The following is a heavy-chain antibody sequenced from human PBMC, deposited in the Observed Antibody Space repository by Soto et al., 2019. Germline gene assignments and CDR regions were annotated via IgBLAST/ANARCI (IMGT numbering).Heavy chain of an antibody. CDR2: ISAYNGNT. CDR1: GYTFTSYG. V-gene: IGHV1-18*01. Sequence: ASVKVSCKASGYTFTSYGISWVRQAPGQGLEWMGCISAYNGNTNYAQKLQGRVTMTTDTSTSTAYMELRSLRSDDTAVYYCARVCSSSWYFIASYYGMDVWGQGTTVTSP. J-gene: IGHJ6*01. D-gene: IGHD6-13*01. CDR3: ARVCSSSWYFIASYYGMDV.